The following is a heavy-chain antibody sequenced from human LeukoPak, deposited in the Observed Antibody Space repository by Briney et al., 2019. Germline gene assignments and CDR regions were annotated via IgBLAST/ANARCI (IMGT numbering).Heavy chain of an antibody. CDR3: ARSLGRITISGVVPYGMDV. J-gene: IGHJ6*02. D-gene: IGHD3-3*01. CDR1: GFTVSSNY. CDR2: IYSAGGT. Sequence: GGSLRLSCAASGFTVSSNYMSWVRQAPGKGLEWVSLIYSAGGTCYTDSVKGRFTISRHSSKNTLYLQMNSLRGEDTAVYYCARSLGRITISGVVPYGMDVWGQGTTVTVSS. V-gene: IGHV3-53*04.